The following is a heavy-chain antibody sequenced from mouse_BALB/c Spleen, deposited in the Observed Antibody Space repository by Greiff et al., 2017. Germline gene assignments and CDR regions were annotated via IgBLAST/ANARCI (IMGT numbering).Heavy chain of an antibody. CDR1: GFTFSSYA. V-gene: IGHV5-6-5*01. D-gene: IGHD2-14*01. J-gene: IGHJ2*01. Sequence: EVKLVESGGGLVKPGGSLKLSCAASGFTFSSYAMSWVRQTPEKRLEWVASISSGGSTYYPDSVKGRFTISRDNARNILYLQMSSLRSEDTAMYYCARRGAYYRYDWFAYWGQGTTLTVSS. CDR2: ISSGGST. CDR3: ARRGAYYRYDWFAY.